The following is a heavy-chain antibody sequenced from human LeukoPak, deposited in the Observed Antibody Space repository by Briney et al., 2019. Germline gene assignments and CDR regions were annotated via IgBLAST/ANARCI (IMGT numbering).Heavy chain of an antibody. V-gene: IGHV4-59*12. Sequence: SETLSLTCTVSGGSISSYYWSWIRQPPGKGLEWIGYIYYSGSTYYNPSLKSRVTISVDTSKNQFSLKLSSVTAADTAVYYCARDHRNWFDPWGQGTLVTVSS. CDR3: ARDHRNWFDP. CDR2: IYYSGST. J-gene: IGHJ5*02. CDR1: GGSISSYY.